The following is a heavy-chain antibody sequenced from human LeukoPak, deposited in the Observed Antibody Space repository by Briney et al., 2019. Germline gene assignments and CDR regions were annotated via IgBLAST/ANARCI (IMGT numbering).Heavy chain of an antibody. V-gene: IGHV4-34*01. Sequence: SETLSLTCAVYGGSFSGYYWSWIRQPPGKGLEWIGEINHSGSTNYNPSLKSRVTISVDTSKNQFSLKLSSVTAADTAVYYCASSNKDCSSTSCYGVDYWGQGTLVTVSS. CDR3: ASSNKDCSSTSCYGVDY. CDR2: INHSGST. D-gene: IGHD2-2*01. J-gene: IGHJ4*02. CDR1: GGSFSGYY.